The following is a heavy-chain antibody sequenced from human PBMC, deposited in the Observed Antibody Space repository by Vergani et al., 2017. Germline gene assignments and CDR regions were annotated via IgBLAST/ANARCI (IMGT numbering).Heavy chain of an antibody. J-gene: IGHJ4*02. CDR1: GYIFKNYY. Sequence: VQLVQSGAEVRKPGASVTVSCTASGYIFKNYYIHWLRQAPGQAFEWMGILNPTTGHTTSAQKFMGRVDMTRDPSTDTSTRTVQMTLSTLRSEDTAVYYCARPHGDILPPDPRRLDYWGQGTLVTVSS. V-gene: IGHV1-46*02. CDR2: LNPTTGHT. CDR3: ARPHGDILPPDPRRLDY.